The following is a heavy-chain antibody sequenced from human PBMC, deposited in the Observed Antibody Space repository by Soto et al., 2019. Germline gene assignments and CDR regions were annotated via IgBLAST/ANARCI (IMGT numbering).Heavy chain of an antibody. D-gene: IGHD3-3*01. J-gene: IGHJ4*02. Sequence: EVQLLESGGGLVQSGGSLRLSCAASGFTFSSYAMSWVRQAPGKGLEWVSAISGSGGSTYYADSVKGRFTISRDNSKNTLYLQMNSLRAEDTAVYYCAKVMYYDFWSGYFTFDYWGQGTLVTVSS. V-gene: IGHV3-23*01. CDR3: AKVMYYDFWSGYFTFDY. CDR2: ISGSGGST. CDR1: GFTFSSYA.